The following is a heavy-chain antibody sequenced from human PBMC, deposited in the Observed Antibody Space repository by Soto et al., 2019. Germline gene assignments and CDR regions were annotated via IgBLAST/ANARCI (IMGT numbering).Heavy chain of an antibody. CDR3: AADYSGGTYPIDY. D-gene: IGHD1-26*01. V-gene: IGHV3-15*07. Sequence: EVQLVESGGGLVKAGESLRLSCVVSGFPFISAWLHWVRQAPGKGLEWVARIKSKTSGETRDYAAPVKGRFTISRDDSKNTVWLQMNSLKSEDSAVYYCAADYSGGTYPIDYWGQGRLVTVSS. CDR1: GFPFISAW. CDR2: IKSKTSGETR. J-gene: IGHJ4*02.